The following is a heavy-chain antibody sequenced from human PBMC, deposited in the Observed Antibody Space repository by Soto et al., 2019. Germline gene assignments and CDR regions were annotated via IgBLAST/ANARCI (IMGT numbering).Heavy chain of an antibody. J-gene: IGHJ6*02. CDR3: AKSLPVQLERRHYDYGMDV. CDR2: ISWNSDST. D-gene: IGHD1-1*01. CDR1: GFTFDDYA. V-gene: IGHV3-23*01. Sequence: GGSLRLSCAASGFTFDDYAMHWVRQAPGKGLEWVSGISWNSDSTYYADSGKGRFTIARDKSKNTLYLQMNSLRAGDKAVYYCAKSLPVQLERRHYDYGMDVWGQGTTVTVSS.